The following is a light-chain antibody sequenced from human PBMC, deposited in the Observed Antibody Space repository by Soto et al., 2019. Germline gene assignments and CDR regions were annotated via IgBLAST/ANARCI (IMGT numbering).Light chain of an antibody. J-gene: IGKJ2*01. Sequence: EIVLTQSPGTLSLSPGERATLSCRASQSVSSSYLACYQQKPGQAPRLLIYGASSRATGIPDRFSGSGSATDFTLTISRLEPEDFAVYYCQQYGSSPPYTFVQGTKLEIK. CDR1: QSVSSSY. CDR2: GAS. V-gene: IGKV3-20*01. CDR3: QQYGSSPPYT.